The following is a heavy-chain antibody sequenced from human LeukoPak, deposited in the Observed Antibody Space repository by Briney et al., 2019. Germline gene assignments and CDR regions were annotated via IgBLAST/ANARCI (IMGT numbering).Heavy chain of an antibody. CDR3: AKEVVTTRYNFDY. CDR1: GFTFSSYA. J-gene: IGHJ4*02. CDR2: IKSSGGVT. D-gene: IGHD2/OR15-2a*01. V-gene: IGHV3-23*01. Sequence: GGSLRLSCAASGFTFSSYAMSWVRQAPGKGLEWVSAIKSSGGVTYYADSVKGRFTISRDNSKNTLYLQMNSVRAEDTGVYYCAKEVVTTRYNFDYWGQGTLVTVSS.